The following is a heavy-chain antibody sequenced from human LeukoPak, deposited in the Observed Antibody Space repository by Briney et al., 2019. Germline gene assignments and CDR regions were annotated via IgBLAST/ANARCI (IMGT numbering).Heavy chain of an antibody. Sequence: KPSETLSLTCAVYGGSFSGYYWSWIRQPPGKGLEWIGEINHSGSTNYNPSLKSRVTISVDTSKNQFSLKLSSVAAADTAVYYCARGRGSGWYIDYWGQGTLVTVSS. CDR1: GGSFSGYY. D-gene: IGHD6-19*01. CDR3: ARGRGSGWYIDY. J-gene: IGHJ4*02. CDR2: INHSGST. V-gene: IGHV4-34*01.